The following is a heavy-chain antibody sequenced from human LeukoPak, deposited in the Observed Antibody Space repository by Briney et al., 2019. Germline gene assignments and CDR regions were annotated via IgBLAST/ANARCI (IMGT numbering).Heavy chain of an antibody. CDR2: ISAYNGNT. CDR1: GYTFTSYG. Sequence: GASVKVSCKASGYTFTSYGISWVRQAPGQGLEWMGWISAYNGNTNYAQKLQGRVTLTRDMSTGTDYLELSSLRSEDTAVYYCARDNSVRDEAWWFNPWGQGTLVTVSS. J-gene: IGHJ5*02. D-gene: IGHD5-24*01. CDR3: ARDNSVRDEAWWFNP. V-gene: IGHV1-18*01.